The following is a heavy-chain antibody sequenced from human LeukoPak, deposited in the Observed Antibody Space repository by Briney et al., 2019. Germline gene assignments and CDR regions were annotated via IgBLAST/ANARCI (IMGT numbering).Heavy chain of an antibody. Sequence: PGGSLRLSCAASGFTFSSCSMNWVRQAPGKGLERVSSISSSSSYIYYADSVKGRFTISRDNAKNSLYLQMNSLRAEDTALYYCAGWSGNSGESDYWGQGTLVTVSS. D-gene: IGHD7-27*01. CDR3: AGWSGNSGESDY. CDR1: GFTFSSCS. J-gene: IGHJ4*02. V-gene: IGHV3-21*01. CDR2: ISSSSSYI.